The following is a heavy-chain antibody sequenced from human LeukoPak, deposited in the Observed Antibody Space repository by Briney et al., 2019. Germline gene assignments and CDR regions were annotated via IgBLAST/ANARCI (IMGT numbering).Heavy chain of an antibody. D-gene: IGHD1-20*01. CDR3: ARSWDNWNFFDY. J-gene: IGHJ4*02. Sequence: SQTLSLTCTVSGGSISSGSYYWSGIRQPAGKGLEWIGRIYTSGSTNYNPSLKSRVTISVDTSKNQFSLKLSSVTAADTAVYYCARSWDNWNFFDYWGQGTLVTVSS. CDR2: IYTSGST. V-gene: IGHV4-61*02. CDR1: GGSISSGSYY.